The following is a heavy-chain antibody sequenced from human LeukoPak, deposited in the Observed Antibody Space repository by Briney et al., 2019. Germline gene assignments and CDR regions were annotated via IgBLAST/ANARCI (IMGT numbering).Heavy chain of an antibody. V-gene: IGHV3-21*01. D-gene: IGHD4-17*01. CDR2: ISSSSSYI. CDR3: AVRNYGYGDEAEP. CDR1: GFTFSSYS. J-gene: IGHJ5*02. Sequence: SGGSLRLSCAASGFTFSSYSMNWVRQAPGKGLEWVSSISSSSSYIYYADSVKGRFTISRDNAKNSLYLQMNSLRAEDTAVYYCAVRNYGYGDEAEPWGQGTLVTVSS.